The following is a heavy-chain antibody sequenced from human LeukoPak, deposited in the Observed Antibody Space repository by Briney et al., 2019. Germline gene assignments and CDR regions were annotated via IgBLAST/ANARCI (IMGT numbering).Heavy chain of an antibody. CDR3: ARGVRPRIAVLLYYYYYYMDV. D-gene: IGHD6-19*01. J-gene: IGHJ6*03. CDR1: GGSISGYY. Sequence: SETLSLTCTVSGGSISGYYWSWIRQPPGKGLEWIGYIYYSGSTNYNPSLKSRVTISVDTSKNQLSLKLSSVTAADTAVYYCARGVRPRIAVLLYYYYYYMDVWGKGTTVTVSS. CDR2: IYYSGST. V-gene: IGHV4-59*01.